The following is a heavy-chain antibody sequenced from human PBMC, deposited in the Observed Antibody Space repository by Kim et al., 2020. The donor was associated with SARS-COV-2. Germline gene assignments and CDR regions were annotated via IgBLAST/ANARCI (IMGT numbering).Heavy chain of an antibody. V-gene: IGHV5-10-1*01. Sequence: TNYSPSFQGHVTISADKSISTAYLQWSSLKASDTAMYYCARPSGSAAFDIWGQGTMVTVSS. CDR2: T. J-gene: IGHJ3*02. CDR3: ARPSGSAAFDI. D-gene: IGHD3-10*01.